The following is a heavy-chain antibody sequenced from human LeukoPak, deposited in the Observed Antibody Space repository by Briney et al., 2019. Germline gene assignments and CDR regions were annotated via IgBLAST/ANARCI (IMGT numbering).Heavy chain of an antibody. CDR2: ISDSGGST. Sequence: GGTFLVSCAASGCTFSGSTIHWGRQAPGKGLEYVSAISDSGGSTYYADSVKGRFTISRDNSKNTLYLQMSSLRAEDTAVYFCVRGNSFVPNGMDVWDKKGTVTVSS. D-gene: IGHD4-23*01. CDR1: GCTFSGST. CDR3: VRGNSFVPNGMDV. V-gene: IGHV3-64D*09. J-gene: IGHJ6*04.